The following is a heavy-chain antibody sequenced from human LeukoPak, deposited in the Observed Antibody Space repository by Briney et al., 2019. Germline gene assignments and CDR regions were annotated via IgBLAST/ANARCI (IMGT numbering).Heavy chain of an antibody. D-gene: IGHD3-10*01. J-gene: IGHJ4*02. CDR3: ARGRSDYYLDS. CDR2: IYPNSGGT. CDR1: GYTFTDYY. V-gene: IGHV1-2*02. Sequence: VASVNVSCKASGYTFTDYYIHWGRQAPGQGLEWMGWIYPNSGGTNYAQNFQGRVTMNRDTSISTAYMGLSRLRSDDTAVYFCARGRSDYYLDSWGQGTLVTVSS.